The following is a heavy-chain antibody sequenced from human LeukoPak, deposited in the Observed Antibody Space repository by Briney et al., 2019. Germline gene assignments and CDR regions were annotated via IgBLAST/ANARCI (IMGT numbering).Heavy chain of an antibody. D-gene: IGHD3-9*01. V-gene: IGHV3-23*01. J-gene: IGHJ6*03. CDR3: AKLQSDWVYYMGV. CDR1: GFSFSYYA. CDR2: ISGSGNST. Sequence: GGSLRLSFAASGFSFSYYAMSWVRQAPGTGLEWVSAISGSGNSTSYSDSVKDRFTISRDNSKNTLYLQMNSMRAEDTAVYFCAKLQSDWVYYMGVWGKGTTVTVSS.